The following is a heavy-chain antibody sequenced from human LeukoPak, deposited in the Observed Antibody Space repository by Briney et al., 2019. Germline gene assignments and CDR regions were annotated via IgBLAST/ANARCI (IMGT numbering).Heavy chain of an antibody. Sequence: GESLKISCKGSGYSFTSYWIGWVRQMPGKGLEWMGIIYPGDSDTRYSPSFQGQVTISADKSISTAYLQWSSLKASDTAMYYCARIIDSGSLGKGADWFDPWGQGTLVTASS. D-gene: IGHD1-26*01. CDR2: IYPGDSDT. V-gene: IGHV5-51*01. J-gene: IGHJ5*02. CDR3: ARIIDSGSLGKGADWFDP. CDR1: GYSFTSYW.